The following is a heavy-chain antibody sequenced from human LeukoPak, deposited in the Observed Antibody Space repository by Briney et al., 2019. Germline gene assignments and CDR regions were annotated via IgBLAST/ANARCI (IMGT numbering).Heavy chain of an antibody. V-gene: IGHV1-8*03. CDR1: GYTFTGYY. CDR3: ARGFRYSSGAYYFDY. J-gene: IGHJ4*02. Sequence: ASVKVSCKASGYTFTGYYMHWVRQAPGQGLEWMGWMNPNSGNTGYAQKFQGRVTITRNTSISTAYMELSSLRSEDTAVYYCARGFRYSSGAYYFDYWGQGTLVTVSS. D-gene: IGHD6-19*01. CDR2: MNPNSGNT.